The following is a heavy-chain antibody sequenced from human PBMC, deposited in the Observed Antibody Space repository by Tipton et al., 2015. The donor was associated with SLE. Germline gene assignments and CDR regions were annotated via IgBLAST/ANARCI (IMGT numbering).Heavy chain of an antibody. V-gene: IGHV4-39*07. CDR3: ARSSYDFAWYVDL. D-gene: IGHD3-3*01. CDR1: GASISSERHY. J-gene: IGHJ2*01. CDR2: IYYSGTT. Sequence: TLSLTCTVFGASISSERHYWGWIRQTPGKGLQWIGSIYYSGTTYYSPSFKSRITMSVDTSNNLFSLKLSSVTAADTAIYYCARSSYDFAWYVDLWGRGTLVIVSS.